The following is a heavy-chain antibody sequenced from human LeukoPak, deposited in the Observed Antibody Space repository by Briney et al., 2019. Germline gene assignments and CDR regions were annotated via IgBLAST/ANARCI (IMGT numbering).Heavy chain of an antibody. CDR3: TRHKTAAVAGTEDY. CDR1: GFTFSNYG. V-gene: IGHV3-30*12. J-gene: IGHJ4*02. Sequence: GGSLRLSCAASGFTFSNYGIHWVRQAPGKGLEWVAFIQYDGSNKYYADSVKGRFTISRDNSKNTLYLQMNSLRAEDTAVYYCTRHKTAAVAGTEDYWGQGTLVTVSS. D-gene: IGHD6-19*01. CDR2: IQYDGSNK.